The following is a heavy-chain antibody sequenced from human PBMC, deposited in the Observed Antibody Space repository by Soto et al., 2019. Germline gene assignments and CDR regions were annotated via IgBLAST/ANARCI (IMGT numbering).Heavy chain of an antibody. CDR1: GFTFSSYA. V-gene: IGHV3-23*01. J-gene: IGHJ4*02. CDR2: ISGSGGST. D-gene: IGHD2-2*01. CDR3: AKLKGRIVVVPVYFDY. Sequence: GSLRLSCAASGFTFSSYAMSWVRQAPGKGLEWVSAISGSGGSTYYADSVKGRFTISRDNSKNTLYLQMNSLRAEDTAVYYCAKLKGRIVVVPVYFDYWGQGTMVTVSS.